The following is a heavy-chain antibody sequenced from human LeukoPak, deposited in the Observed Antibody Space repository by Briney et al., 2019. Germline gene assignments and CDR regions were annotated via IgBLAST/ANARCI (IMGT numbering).Heavy chain of an antibody. D-gene: IGHD3-10*01. V-gene: IGHV4-34*01. J-gene: IGHJ6*03. CDR2: INHSGST. Sequence: SETLSLTCAVYGGSFSGYYWSWIRQPPGKGREGIGEINHSGSTNYNPSLKSRVTISVDTSKNQFSLKLSSVTAADTAVYYCARNYYGSGSYSGYYYYYYMDVWGKGTTVTISS. CDR3: ARNYYGSGSYSGYYYYYYMDV. CDR1: GGSFSGYY.